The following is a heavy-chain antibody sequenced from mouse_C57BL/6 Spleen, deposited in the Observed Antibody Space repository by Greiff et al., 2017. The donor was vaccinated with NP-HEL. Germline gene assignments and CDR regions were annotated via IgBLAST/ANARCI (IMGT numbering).Heavy chain of an antibody. CDR3: ARGGGTTIYDYDEGFAY. Sequence: QVQLQQPGAELVKPGASVKMSCKASGYTFTSYWITWVKQRPGQGLEWIGDIYPGSGSTNYNEKFKSKATLTVDTSSSTAYMQLSSLTSEDSAVYYGARGGGTTIYDYDEGFAYWGQGTLVTVSA. CDR1: GYTFTSYW. V-gene: IGHV1-55*01. D-gene: IGHD2-4*01. CDR2: IYPGSGST. J-gene: IGHJ3*01.